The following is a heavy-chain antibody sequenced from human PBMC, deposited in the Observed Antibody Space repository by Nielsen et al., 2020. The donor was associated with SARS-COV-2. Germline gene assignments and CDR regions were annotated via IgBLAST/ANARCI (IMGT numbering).Heavy chain of an antibody. J-gene: IGHJ4*02. Sequence: GESLKISCKGSGYSFTSYWISWVRQMPGKGLEWMGRIDPSDSYTNYSPSFQGHVTISADKSISTAYLQWSSLKASDTAMYYCARRGGPATMIDYWGQGTLVTVSS. CDR3: ARRGGPATMIDY. CDR2: IDPSDSYT. CDR1: GYSFTSYW. D-gene: IGHD5-24*01. V-gene: IGHV5-10-1*01.